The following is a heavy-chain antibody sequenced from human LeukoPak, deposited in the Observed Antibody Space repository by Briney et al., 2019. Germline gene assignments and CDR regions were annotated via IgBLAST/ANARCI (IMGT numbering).Heavy chain of an antibody. CDR2: INPNSGGT. J-gene: IGHJ4*02. Sequence: GASVKVSCKTSGYTFIAYHIHWVRQAPGQGLEWMGWINPNSGGTRYAQQFQGRVTMTRDTSIGTVYMELSTLRSDDTAVYYCARDLSTSSNWELDYWGQGTLVTVSS. V-gene: IGHV1-2*02. D-gene: IGHD1-1*01. CDR3: ARDLSTSSNWELDY. CDR1: GYTFIAYH.